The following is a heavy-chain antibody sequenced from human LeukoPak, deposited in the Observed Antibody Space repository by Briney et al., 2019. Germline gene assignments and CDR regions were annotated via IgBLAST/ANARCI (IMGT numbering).Heavy chain of an antibody. V-gene: IGHV3-30*02. J-gene: IGHJ4*02. CDR1: GFTFSSYG. CDR2: IRYDGSNK. CDR3: AKDQVGYYDSSGYYSSPGDD. D-gene: IGHD3-22*01. Sequence: PGGSLRLSCAASGFTFSSYGMHWVRQAPGKGLEWVAFIRYDGSNKYYADSVKGRFTISRDNSKNTLYLQMNSLRAEDAAVYYCAKDQVGYYDSSGYYSSPGDDWGQRTLVTVSS.